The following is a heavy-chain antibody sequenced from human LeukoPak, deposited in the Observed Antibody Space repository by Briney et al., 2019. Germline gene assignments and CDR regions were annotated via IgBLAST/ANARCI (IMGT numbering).Heavy chain of an antibody. D-gene: IGHD2-21*01. Sequence: SETLSLTCTVSGGSISSYYWSWIRQPPGKGLEWIGYIYYSGSTNYNPSLKSRVTISVDTSKNQFSLKLSSVTAADTAVYYCARHIPIGLYYYYYCYMDVWGKGTTVTVSS. CDR2: IYYSGST. CDR3: ARHIPIGLYYYYYCYMDV. J-gene: IGHJ6*03. CDR1: GGSISSYY. V-gene: IGHV4-59*08.